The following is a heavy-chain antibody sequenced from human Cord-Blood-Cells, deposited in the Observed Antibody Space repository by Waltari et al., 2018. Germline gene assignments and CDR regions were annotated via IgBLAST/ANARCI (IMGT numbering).Heavy chain of an antibody. J-gene: IGHJ4*02. CDR2: MNPNSGNT. Sequence: QVQLVQSGAEVKKPGASVTVSCKASGYTFTSYDINRVRQATGQGLDGRGWMNPNSGNTGYSQKFQGRVTITRNTSISTAYMELSSLRSEDTAVYYCARGESGGYSYGFDYWGQGTLVTVSS. CDR1: GYTFTSYD. CDR3: ARGESGGYSYGFDY. V-gene: IGHV1-8*03. D-gene: IGHD5-18*01.